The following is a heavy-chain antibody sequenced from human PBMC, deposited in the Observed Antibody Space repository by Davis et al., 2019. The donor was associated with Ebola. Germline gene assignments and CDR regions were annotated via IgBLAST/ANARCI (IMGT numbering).Heavy chain of an antibody. Sequence: GGSLRLSCKGSGYRFTSYWIGWVRQMPGKGLEWMGIIYPGDSDTRYSPSFQGQVTISADKSISTAYLQWSSLKASDTAMYYCARTGIASYGGNSGFDYWGQGTLLTVSS. V-gene: IGHV5-51*01. CDR2: IYPGDSDT. CDR1: GYRFTSYW. D-gene: IGHD4-23*01. J-gene: IGHJ4*02. CDR3: ARTGIASYGGNSGFDY.